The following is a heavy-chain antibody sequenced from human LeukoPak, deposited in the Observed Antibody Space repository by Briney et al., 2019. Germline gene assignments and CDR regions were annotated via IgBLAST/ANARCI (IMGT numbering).Heavy chain of an antibody. CDR2: ISAYNGNT. V-gene: IGHV1-18*01. CDR1: GYTFTSYG. CDR3: ATDRAVAGTFWFDP. D-gene: IGHD6-19*01. J-gene: IGHJ5*02. Sequence: ASVKVSCKASGYTFTSYGISWVRQAPGQGLEWMGWISAYNGNTNYAQKLQGRVTMTTDTSTSTAYMELRSLRSDDTAVYYCATDRAVAGTFWFDPWGQGTLVTVSS.